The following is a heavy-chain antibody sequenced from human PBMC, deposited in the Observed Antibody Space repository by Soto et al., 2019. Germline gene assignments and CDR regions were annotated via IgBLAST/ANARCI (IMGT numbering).Heavy chain of an antibody. D-gene: IGHD1-26*01. J-gene: IGHJ4*02. Sequence: GGSLRLSCAASGFTFSSYGMHWVRQAPGKGLEWVAVISYDGSNKYYADSVKGRFTISRDNSKNTLYLQMNSLRAEDTAVYYCPKDFTGGSYLFDYWGQGTLVTVSS. CDR3: PKDFTGGSYLFDY. V-gene: IGHV3-30*18. CDR2: ISYDGSNK. CDR1: GFTFSSYG.